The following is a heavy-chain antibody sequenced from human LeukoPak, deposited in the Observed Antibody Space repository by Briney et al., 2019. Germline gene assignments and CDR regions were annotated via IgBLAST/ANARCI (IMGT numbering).Heavy chain of an antibody. CDR3: AKGSSSSWYNWFDP. CDR2: IKQDGSEK. V-gene: IGHV3-7*03. CDR1: GFTFSSYW. Sequence: QPGGSLRLSCAASGFTFSSYWMSWVRQAPGKGLEWVANIKQDGSEKYYVDSVKGRFTISRDNAKNSLYLQMNSLRAEDMALYYCAKGSSSSWYNWFDPWGQGTLVTVSS. J-gene: IGHJ5*02. D-gene: IGHD6-13*01.